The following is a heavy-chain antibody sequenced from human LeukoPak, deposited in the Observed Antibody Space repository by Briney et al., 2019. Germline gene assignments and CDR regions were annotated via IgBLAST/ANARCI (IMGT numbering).Heavy chain of an antibody. V-gene: IGHV6-1*01. CDR1: GDSVSSNSAA. CDR2: TYYRSKWYN. D-gene: IGHD6-19*01. J-gene: IGHJ6*03. CDR3: ARDREYSSGWYGYYYYYMDV. Sequence: SQTLSLTCAISGDSVSSNSAAWNWIRQSPSRGLEWLGRTYYRSKWYNDYAVSVKSRITINPDTSKNQFSLQLNSVTPEDTAVYYCARDREYSSGWYGYYYYYMDVWGKGTTVTISS.